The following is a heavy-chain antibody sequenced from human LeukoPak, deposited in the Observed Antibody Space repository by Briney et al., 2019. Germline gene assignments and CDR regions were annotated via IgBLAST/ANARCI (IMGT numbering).Heavy chain of an antibody. CDR2: IYHSGST. CDR3: ARATTGNFDY. Sequence: KPSETLSLTCAVSGYSISSGYYWCWIRQPPGKRLEWVGSIYHSGSTYYNPSLKSRVTISVDTAKNQFYLKLSSLTAADTAVYYCARATTGNFDYWGQGTLVTVSS. J-gene: IGHJ4*02. D-gene: IGHD1-1*01. CDR1: GYSISSGYY. V-gene: IGHV4-38-2*01.